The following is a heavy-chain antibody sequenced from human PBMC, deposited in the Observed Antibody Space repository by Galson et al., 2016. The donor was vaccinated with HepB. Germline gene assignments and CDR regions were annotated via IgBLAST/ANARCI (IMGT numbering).Heavy chain of an antibody. CDR2: IYHTGSI. V-gene: IGHV4-4*02. D-gene: IGHD3-22*01. Sequence: SETLSLTCAVSGGSITENWWSWVRQSPGKGLEWIGEIYHTGSINYNPSLKTRVTISVDKSKNQFSLKLISMTAADTAVYFCARLTRYDYNSSGCLWFDPWGQGTLVTVSS. CDR1: GGSITENW. CDR3: ARLTRYDYNSSGCLWFDP. J-gene: IGHJ5*02.